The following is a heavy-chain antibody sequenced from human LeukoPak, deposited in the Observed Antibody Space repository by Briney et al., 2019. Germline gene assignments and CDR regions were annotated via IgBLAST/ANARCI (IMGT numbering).Heavy chain of an antibody. Sequence: SETLSLTCTVSGGSISSSSYYWGWIRQPPGKGLEWIGSIYYSGSTYYNPSLKSRVTISADTSKNQFSLKLSSVTAADTAVYYCARLTYDSSGYYGYWGQGTLVTVSS. CDR3: ARLTYDSSGYYGY. D-gene: IGHD3-22*01. CDR1: GGSISSSSYY. CDR2: IYYSGST. J-gene: IGHJ4*02. V-gene: IGHV4-39*01.